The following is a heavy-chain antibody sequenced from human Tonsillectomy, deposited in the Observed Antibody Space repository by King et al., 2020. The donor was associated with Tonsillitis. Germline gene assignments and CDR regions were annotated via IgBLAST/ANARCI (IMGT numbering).Heavy chain of an antibody. J-gene: IGHJ6*02. D-gene: IGHD2-2*01. CDR2: ISYSSSYI. CDR1: GFTFSSDN. V-gene: IGHV3-21*01. CDR3: ARGVLSTSWGMDV. Sequence: VQLVESGGGLVKPGGSLRLSCAASGFTFSSDNMNWVRQAPGKGLEWVSSISYSSSYIYYADSVKGRFTISRDNAKNSLYLQMNSLRAEDTAVYYCARGVLSTSWGMDVWGQGTTVTVSS.